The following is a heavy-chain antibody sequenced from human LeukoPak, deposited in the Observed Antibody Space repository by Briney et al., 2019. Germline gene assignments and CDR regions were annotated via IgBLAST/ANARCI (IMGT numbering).Heavy chain of an antibody. Sequence: PGGSLRLSCAASGFTFSDHYMDWVRQAPGKGLEWVAVISYDGTNKYYADSVKGRFTISRDNTKNTLYLQMNSLRAEDTAVYYCAKALTVTDAFDIWGQGTVVTVSS. J-gene: IGHJ3*02. CDR2: ISYDGTNK. V-gene: IGHV3-30*18. CDR1: GFTFSDHY. D-gene: IGHD4-17*01. CDR3: AKALTVTDAFDI.